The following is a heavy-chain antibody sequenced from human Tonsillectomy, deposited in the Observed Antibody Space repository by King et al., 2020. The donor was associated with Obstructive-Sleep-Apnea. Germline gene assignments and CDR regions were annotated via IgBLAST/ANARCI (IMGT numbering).Heavy chain of an antibody. V-gene: IGHV4-59*08. Sequence: VQLQESGPGLVKPSETLSLTCTVSGGSISSYYWSWIRQPPGKGLEWIGYISYSGSTNYNPSLKSRVTISLDTSKNQFSLKLSPVTAADTAVYYCARGIAAANWFDPWGQGTLVTVSS. J-gene: IGHJ5*02. D-gene: IGHD6-13*01. CDR1: GGSISSYY. CDR2: ISYSGST. CDR3: ARGIAAANWFDP.